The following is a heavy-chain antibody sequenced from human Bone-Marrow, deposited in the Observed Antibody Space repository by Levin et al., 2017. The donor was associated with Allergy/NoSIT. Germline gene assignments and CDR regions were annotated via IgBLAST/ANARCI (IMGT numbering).Heavy chain of an antibody. Sequence: SQTLSLTCTVSGGSISSYYWSWIRQPPGKGLEWIGYIYYSGSTNCNPSLKSRVTISVDTSKNQFSLKLSSVTAADTAVYYCARKHCSSTSCYAGTYYFDYWGQGTLVTVSS. CDR3: ARKHCSSTSCYAGTYYFDY. CDR2: IYYSGST. CDR1: GGSISSYY. D-gene: IGHD2-2*01. V-gene: IGHV4-59*01. J-gene: IGHJ4*02.